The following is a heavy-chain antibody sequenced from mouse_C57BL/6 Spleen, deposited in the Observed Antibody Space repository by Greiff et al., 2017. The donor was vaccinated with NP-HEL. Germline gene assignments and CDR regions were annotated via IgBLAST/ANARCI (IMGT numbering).Heavy chain of an antibody. CDR2: IDPSDSYT. CDR1: GYTFTSYW. CDR3: ARRGTTVKYFDV. J-gene: IGHJ1*03. Sequence: QVQLQQPGAELVKPGASVKLSCKASGYTFTSYWMQWVKQRPGQGLAWIGEIDPSDSYTNYNQKFKGKATLTVDTSSSTAYMQLSSLTSEDSAVYYCARRGTTVKYFDVWGTGTTVTVSS. V-gene: IGHV1-50*01. D-gene: IGHD1-1*01.